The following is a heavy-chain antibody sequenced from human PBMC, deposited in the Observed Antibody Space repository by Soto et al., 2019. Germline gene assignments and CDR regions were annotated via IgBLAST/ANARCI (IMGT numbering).Heavy chain of an antibody. V-gene: IGHV1-8*01. D-gene: IGHD5-18*01. CDR2: MNPNSGNT. Sequence: GASVKVSCKASGYTFTSYDINWVRQATGQGLEWMGWMNPNSGNTGYAQKFQGRVTMTRNTSISTAYMELSSLRSEDTAVYYCARGLNGGGYSYGPYYSYYYKDVWGKGTTVTVSS. J-gene: IGHJ6*03. CDR3: ARGLNGGGYSYGPYYSYYYKDV. CDR1: GYTFTSYD.